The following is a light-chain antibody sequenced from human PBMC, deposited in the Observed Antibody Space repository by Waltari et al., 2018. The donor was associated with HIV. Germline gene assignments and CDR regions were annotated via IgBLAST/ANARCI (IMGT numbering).Light chain of an antibody. J-gene: IGLJ1*01. CDR3: TSYTSSSGYV. Sequence: QSALTQPASVSGSPGQSLTISCTGTSSDVGGYKSVSWYQQHPGKAPKFMIYDVSNRPSGVSNRFSGSKSGNTASLTISGLQAEDEADYYCTSYTSSSGYVFGTGTKVTVL. V-gene: IGLV2-14*01. CDR1: SSDVGGYKS. CDR2: DVS.